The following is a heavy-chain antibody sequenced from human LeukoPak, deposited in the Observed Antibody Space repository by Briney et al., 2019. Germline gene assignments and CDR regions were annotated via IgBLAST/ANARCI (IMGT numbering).Heavy chain of an antibody. Sequence: ASVKVSCKASGGTFSSYAISWVRQAPGQGLEWMGGIIPIFGTANYAQKFQGRVTITADESTSTAYMEPSSLRSEDTAVYYCAGTGPLSLVARGWFDPWGQGTLVTVSS. D-gene: IGHD2-15*01. CDR2: IIPIFGTA. CDR1: GGTFSSYA. CDR3: AGTGPLSLVARGWFDP. J-gene: IGHJ5*02. V-gene: IGHV1-69*13.